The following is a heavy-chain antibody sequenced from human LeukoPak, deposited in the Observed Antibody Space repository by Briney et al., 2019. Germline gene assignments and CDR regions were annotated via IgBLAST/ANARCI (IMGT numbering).Heavy chain of an antibody. CDR1: GGSISSYY. CDR3: ARGAVGATGYYYYGMDV. D-gene: IGHD1-26*01. Sequence: SETLSLTCTVSGGSISSYYWSWIRQPPGKGLEWIGYIYYSGSTNYNPSLKSRVTISVDTSKNQFSLKLSSVTAADTAVYYCARGAVGATGYYYYGMDVWGQGTTVTVSS. J-gene: IGHJ6*02. V-gene: IGHV4-59*01. CDR2: IYYSGST.